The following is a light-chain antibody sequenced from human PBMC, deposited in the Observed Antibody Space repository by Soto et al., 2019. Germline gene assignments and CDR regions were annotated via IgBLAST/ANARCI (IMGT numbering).Light chain of an antibody. CDR1: QSVSSSS. V-gene: IGKV3-20*01. CDR3: QQYGSSGT. Sequence: IVLTQYPGTLSLSPGERATLSCRASQSVSSSSLAWYQKKPGQAPRLLIYEAASRASGIPDRFSGSGSGTDFTLTISRLEPEDFAVYYCQQYGSSGTFGQGTKVDI. CDR2: EAA. J-gene: IGKJ1*01.